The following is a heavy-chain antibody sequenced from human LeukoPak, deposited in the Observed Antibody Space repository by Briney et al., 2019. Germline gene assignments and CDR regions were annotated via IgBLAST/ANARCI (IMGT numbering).Heavy chain of an antibody. J-gene: IGHJ3*01. D-gene: IGHD3-3*01. V-gene: IGHV3-23*01. CDR3: ARSRLSGINDAFDL. CDR1: GFTFRRYA. CDR2: ISSSGSST. Sequence: GGSLRLSYAASGFTFRRYAMSWVRQAPGKGLGGVAAISSSGSSTYYAEPVKGRFTISRDHHKHTLYLQMNTMRAEDTAVYYCARSRLSGINDAFDLWGQGTMVTVSS.